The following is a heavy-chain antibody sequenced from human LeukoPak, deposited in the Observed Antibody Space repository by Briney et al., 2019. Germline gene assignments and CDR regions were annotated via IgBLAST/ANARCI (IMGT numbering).Heavy chain of an antibody. CDR1: GGSMSTYY. CDR2: IYYTGST. CDR3: AGMRITTPTVRTLDY. J-gene: IGHJ4*02. Sequence: PETLSLTCTVSGGSMSTYYWTWIRQPPGKGLEWIGFIYYTGSTNYNPSLKSRVTISVDTSKNQFSLKLSSVTAADTAVYYCAGMRITTPTVRTLDYWGQGTRVSVSS. D-gene: IGHD1-14*01. V-gene: IGHV4-59*01.